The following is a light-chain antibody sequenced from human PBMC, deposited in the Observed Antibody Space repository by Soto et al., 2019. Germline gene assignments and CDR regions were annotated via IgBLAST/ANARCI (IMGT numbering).Light chain of an antibody. J-gene: IGLJ1*01. V-gene: IGLV2-23*01. Sequence: QSVLTQPPSVSGAPGQRVTISCTGTSTDVGSHKLVSWYQQYPGNAPKLIIFEAYKRPSGVSNRFSGSKSGSTASLTISGLQAEDEADYYCCSNAVGSAYVFGTGTKVTVL. CDR2: EAY. CDR3: CSNAVGSAYV. CDR1: STDVGSHKL.